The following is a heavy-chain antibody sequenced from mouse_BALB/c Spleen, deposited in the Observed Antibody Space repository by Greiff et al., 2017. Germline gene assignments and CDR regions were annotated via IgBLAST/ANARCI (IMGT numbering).Heavy chain of an antibody. CDR2: INPSNGGT. V-gene: IGHV1S81*02. Sequence: VQLVESGAELVKPGASVKLSCKASGYTFTSYYMYWVKQRPGQGLEWIGEINPSNGGTNFNEKFKSKATLTVDKSSSTAYMQLSSLTSEDSAVYYCKRSAYYGNYKGFAYWGQGTLVTVSA. J-gene: IGHJ3*01. CDR1: GYTFTSYY. CDR3: KRSAYYGNYKGFAY. D-gene: IGHD2-10*01.